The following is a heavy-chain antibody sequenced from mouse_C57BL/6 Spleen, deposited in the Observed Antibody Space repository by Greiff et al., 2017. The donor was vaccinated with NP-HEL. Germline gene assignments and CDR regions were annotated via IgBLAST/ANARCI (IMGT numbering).Heavy chain of an antibody. J-gene: IGHJ4*01. CDR3: ARYNDGSSYGAMDY. Sequence: EVKLMESGGGLVQPGGSLSLSCAASGFTFTDYYMSWVRQPPGKALEWLGFIRNKANGYTTEYSSSVKGRFTISRDNSQGILYLQMNALRAEDSATYYGARYNDGSSYGAMDYWGQGTSVTVSS. CDR2: IRNKANGYTT. V-gene: IGHV7-3*01. D-gene: IGHD1-1*01. CDR1: GFTFTDYY.